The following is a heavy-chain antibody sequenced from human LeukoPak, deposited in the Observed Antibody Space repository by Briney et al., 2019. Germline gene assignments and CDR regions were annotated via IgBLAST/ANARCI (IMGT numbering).Heavy chain of an antibody. CDR3: AKGAGGSCYSGLHY. CDR1: GFTFSTYA. CDR2: ISGSSSNTS. V-gene: IGHV3-23*01. J-gene: IGHJ4*02. Sequence: PGGSLRLSCAASGFTFSTYAVGWVRQAPGQGLEWVSTISGSSSNTSYYADSVKGRFTISRDNPRNTLYLQLNSLRAEDTAVYYCAKGAGGSCYSGLHYWGQGTLVTVSS. D-gene: IGHD2-15*01.